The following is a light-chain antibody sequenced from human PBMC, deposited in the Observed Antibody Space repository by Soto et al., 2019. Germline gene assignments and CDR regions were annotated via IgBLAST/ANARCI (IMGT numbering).Light chain of an antibody. V-gene: IGKV4-1*01. J-gene: IGKJ4*01. CDR3: QQYYSTPPT. CDR1: QSVLYSSNNKNY. Sequence: DIVMTQSPDSLAVSLGERATVNCKSSQSVLYSSNNKNYLAWYQQKPGQPPKLLIYWASTRKAGVPDRFSGAGAWTDFSLTINSLQAEYVAVYYCQQYYSTPPTFGGGTKVEIK. CDR2: WAS.